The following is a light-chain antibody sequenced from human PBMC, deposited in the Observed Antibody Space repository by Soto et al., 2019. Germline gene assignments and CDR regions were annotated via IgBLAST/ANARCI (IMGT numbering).Light chain of an antibody. V-gene: IGLV2-8*01. J-gene: IGLJ2*01. CDR1: SSDVGGYNF. CDR3: SSFAGNNNLR. Sequence: QSALTQPPSASGSPGQSVAISCTGTSSDVGGYNFVSWYQQHPGKAPKLIIYEVTKRPSGVPDRFSGSKSGNTASLTVSGLQAEVEADYYCSSFAGNNNLRFGGGTKLTVL. CDR2: EVT.